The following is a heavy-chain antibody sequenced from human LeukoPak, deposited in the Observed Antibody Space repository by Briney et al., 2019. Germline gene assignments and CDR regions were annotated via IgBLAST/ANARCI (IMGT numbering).Heavy chain of an antibody. CDR1: GISFSDYA. D-gene: IGHD1-7*01. Sequence: GGSLRLSCVASGISFSDYAMTWVRQAPGKGLECVLVISPSGDATSHADSVKGRFTISRGNSKNSKNTLYLQMNSLRVEDTAVYYCAVAYNWNYAVYFDSWGQGTLVTVSS. J-gene: IGHJ4*02. V-gene: IGHV3-23*01. CDR2: ISPSGDAT. CDR3: AVAYNWNYAVYFDS.